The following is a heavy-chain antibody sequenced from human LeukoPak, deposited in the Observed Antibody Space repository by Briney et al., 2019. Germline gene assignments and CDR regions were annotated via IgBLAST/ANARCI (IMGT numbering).Heavy chain of an antibody. CDR1: GGSLSTYY. V-gene: IGHV4-59*07. Sequence: KPSDTLSLPCTVSGGSLSTYYWSWIRQPPGKGLEWIGYIFYTGSTNHNPSLKSRDTVSVDTSKHQLSLKLSSVAPADTAVYYCARARVPYAYYFDSWGQGALVTVSS. CDR3: ARARVPYAYYFDS. J-gene: IGHJ4*02. D-gene: IGHD2-2*01. CDR2: IFYTGST.